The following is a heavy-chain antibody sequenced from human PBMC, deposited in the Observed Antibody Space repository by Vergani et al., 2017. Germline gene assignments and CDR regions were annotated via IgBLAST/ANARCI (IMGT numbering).Heavy chain of an antibody. CDR2: INPNSGGT. CDR3: AREIDDYGDSFDY. Sequence: QVQLVQSGAEVKKPGASVKVSCKASGYTFTSYGISWVRQAPGQGLEWMGWINPNSGGTNYAQKFQGRVTMTRDTSISTAYMELSRLRSDDTAVYYCAREIDDYGDSFDYWGQGTLVTVSS. V-gene: IGHV1-2*02. J-gene: IGHJ4*02. CDR1: GYTFTSYG. D-gene: IGHD4-17*01.